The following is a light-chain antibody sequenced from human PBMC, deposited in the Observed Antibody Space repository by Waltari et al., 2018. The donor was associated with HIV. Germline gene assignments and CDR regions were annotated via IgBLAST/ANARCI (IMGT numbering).Light chain of an antibody. CDR1: QGISSY. CDR2: AAS. Sequence: AIRMTQSPSSFSASTGDRVTITCRASQGISSYLPWYQQKPGKAPKLLIYAASTLQSGVPSRFSGSGSGTDFTLTISCLQSEDFATYYCQQYYSYPRLTFGGGTKVEIK. V-gene: IGKV1-8*01. CDR3: QQYYSYPRLT. J-gene: IGKJ4*01.